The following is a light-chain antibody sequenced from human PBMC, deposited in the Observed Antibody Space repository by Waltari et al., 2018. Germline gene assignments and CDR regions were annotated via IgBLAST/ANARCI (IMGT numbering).Light chain of an antibody. CDR1: QSVRTN. CDR2: GAS. V-gene: IGKV3-15*01. CDR3: QQYYVWPPIT. Sequence: TQSPAPLSVSPGDTVILSCRPSQSVRTNLVWYQQKAGQAPRTRIYGASTRASGVPSRFSGSGSETDFTLIISSLQSEDAAVYFCQQYYVWPPITFGGGTKLEI. J-gene: IGKJ4*01.